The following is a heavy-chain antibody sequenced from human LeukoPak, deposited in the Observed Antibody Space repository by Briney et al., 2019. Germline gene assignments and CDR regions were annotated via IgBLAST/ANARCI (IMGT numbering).Heavy chain of an antibody. CDR2: INPSGGST. Sequence: ASVKVSCKASGYTFSSYGISWVRQAPGQGLEWMGLINPSGGSTLYAQKFQGRVTMTRDMSTTTDYMELSSLRSEDTAVYYCARDSPYYYYMDVWGKGTTVTVSS. V-gene: IGHV1-46*01. CDR1: GYTFSSYG. J-gene: IGHJ6*03. CDR3: ARDSPYYYYMDV.